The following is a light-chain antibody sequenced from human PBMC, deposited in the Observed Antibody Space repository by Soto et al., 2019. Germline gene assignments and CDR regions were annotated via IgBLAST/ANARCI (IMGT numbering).Light chain of an antibody. CDR2: DDT. CDR3: QVWDTSSDQYV. J-gene: IGLJ1*01. CDR1: NIGSKS. V-gene: IGLV3-21*02. Sequence: SYELTQPPSVSVAPGQTARITCGGNNIGSKSVHWYRQKPGQAPVLVVYDDTDRPSGIPERFSGSNSGNTATLTISRVEGGDEADFYCQVWDTSSDQYVFGTGTKVTVL.